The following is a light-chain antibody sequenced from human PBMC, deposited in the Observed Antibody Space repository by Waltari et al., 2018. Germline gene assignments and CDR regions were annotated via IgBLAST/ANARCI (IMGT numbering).Light chain of an antibody. J-gene: IGKJ3*01. CDR3: QRYDNLPIFA. Sequence: DIQMTQSPSSLSASVGDRVTITCQASQPITNYLNWYQQKPGKAPKLPIHDASNLETGVPSRFSGSQSGTHFTLTISSLQPEDVATYYCQRYDNLPIFAFGPGTKVDI. CDR1: QPITNY. CDR2: DAS. V-gene: IGKV1-33*01.